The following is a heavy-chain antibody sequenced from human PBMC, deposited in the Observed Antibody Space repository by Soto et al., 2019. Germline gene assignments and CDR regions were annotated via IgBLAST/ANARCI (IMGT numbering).Heavy chain of an antibody. Sequence: ASVKVSCKASGYTFTGYYMHWVRQAPGQGLEWMGWINPNSGGTNYAQKFQGRVTMTRDTSISTAYMELSRLRSDDTAVYYCARTSQYGDYILFVYWGQGTLVTVSS. CDR3: ARTSQYGDYILFVY. V-gene: IGHV1-2*02. CDR1: GYTFTGYY. CDR2: INPNSGGT. J-gene: IGHJ4*02. D-gene: IGHD4-17*01.